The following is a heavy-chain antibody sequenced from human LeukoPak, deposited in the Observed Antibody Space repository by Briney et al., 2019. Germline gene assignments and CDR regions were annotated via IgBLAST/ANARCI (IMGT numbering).Heavy chain of an antibody. CDR1: GYTFTSYW. D-gene: IGHD4-17*01. Sequence: GESLKISCKVSGYTFTSYWIGWVRQMPRKDLEWMGIINPGDSDTRYSPSFQGQVTISADKSISTAYLQWSSLKASDTAMYYCARFDYRATSHWGQGTLVTVSS. V-gene: IGHV5-51*01. CDR3: ARFDYRATSH. J-gene: IGHJ4*02. CDR2: INPGDSDT.